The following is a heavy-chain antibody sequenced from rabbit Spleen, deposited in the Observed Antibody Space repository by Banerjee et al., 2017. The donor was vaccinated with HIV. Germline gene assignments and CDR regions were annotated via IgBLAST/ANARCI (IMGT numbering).Heavy chain of an antibody. CDR2: IYAGSSTT. D-gene: IGHD1-1*01. V-gene: IGHV1S45*01. Sequence: QEQLEESGGDLVKPGASLTLTCIASGVSFSGSSYMCWVRHAPGKGLEWIGCIYAGSSTTYYVTWAKGRFTISKASSTTVTLQMTSLTAADTATYFCARVVHESGYKWDLWGPGTLVPVS. CDR1: GVSFSGSSY. J-gene: IGHJ4*01. CDR3: ARVVHESGYKWDL.